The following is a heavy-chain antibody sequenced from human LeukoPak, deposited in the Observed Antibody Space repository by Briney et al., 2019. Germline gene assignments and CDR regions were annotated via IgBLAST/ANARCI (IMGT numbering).Heavy chain of an antibody. CDR1: GGTFISYA. CDR3: ARAPYGDYSGDYYYYYMDV. D-gene: IGHD4-17*01. Sequence: ASVKVSCKASGGTFISYAITWVRQAPGQGLECMGGIIPLFGTTNYAQKFQGRVTITADTSTSTAFMELSSLRSDDTAVYYCARAPYGDYSGDYYYYYMDVWGKGTTVTVSS. J-gene: IGHJ6*03. CDR2: IIPLFGTT. V-gene: IGHV1-69*06.